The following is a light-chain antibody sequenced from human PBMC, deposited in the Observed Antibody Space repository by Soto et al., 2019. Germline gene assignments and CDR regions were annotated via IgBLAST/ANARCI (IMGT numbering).Light chain of an antibody. CDR2: NVA. CDR1: QIVSSR. CDR3: QLYRT. V-gene: IGKV1-5*03. J-gene: IGKJ3*01. Sequence: DIQMTQSPSTLSASVGDRVTITCRASQIVSSRLTSYQPNTGQAPSLLIYNVASLESGGPSRFSGSGSGTEFTLTLDGLQPDYFATYCCQLYRTFGPGTKVDIK.